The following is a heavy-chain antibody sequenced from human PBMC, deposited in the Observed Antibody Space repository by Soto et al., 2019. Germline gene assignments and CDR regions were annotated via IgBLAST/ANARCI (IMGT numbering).Heavy chain of an antibody. V-gene: IGHV1-8*01. CDR1: GSTFTSYD. Sequence: ASVKVSCKASGSTFTSYDINWVRQAPGQGLEWMGWMNPNSGNTGYAQKFQGRVTMTRNTSTRTVYMELSSLRSEDTAVYYCARGTRGWSFDLWGRGTLVTVSS. CDR3: ARGTRGWSFDL. CDR2: MNPNSGNT. J-gene: IGHJ2*01.